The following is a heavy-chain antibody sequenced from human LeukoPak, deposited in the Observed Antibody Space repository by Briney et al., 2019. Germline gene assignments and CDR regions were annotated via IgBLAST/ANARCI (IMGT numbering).Heavy chain of an antibody. J-gene: IGHJ6*03. CDR1: GFTVSSNY. D-gene: IGHD3-10*01. Sequence: GGSLRLSCAASGFTVSSNYMTWVRQAPGKGLEWVSVIHKNAITYYADTVKDRFTISRDNSQKMLYLHMNTLRADETAVYYCARSLRVRGVPDYMDVWGKGTTVIISS. CDR3: ARSLRVRGVPDYMDV. V-gene: IGHV3-53*01. CDR2: IHKNAIT.